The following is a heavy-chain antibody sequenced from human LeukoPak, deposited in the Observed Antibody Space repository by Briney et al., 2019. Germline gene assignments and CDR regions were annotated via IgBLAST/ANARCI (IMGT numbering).Heavy chain of an antibody. Sequence: WGSLRLSCAASGFTFSSYAMTWVRQAPGKGLEWISAISGSAYSTSYADSVKGRFTISRDNSKNTLYLQMNSLRAEDTAIYYCARNTSGFKLGDAFDIWGQGTMVTVSS. CDR2: ISGSAYST. J-gene: IGHJ3*02. CDR3: ARNTSGFKLGDAFDI. V-gene: IGHV3-23*01. D-gene: IGHD3-22*01. CDR1: GFTFSSYA.